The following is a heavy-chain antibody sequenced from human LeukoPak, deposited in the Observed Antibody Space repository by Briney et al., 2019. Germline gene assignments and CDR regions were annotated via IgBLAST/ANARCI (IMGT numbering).Heavy chain of an antibody. Sequence: SETLSLTCTVSGDSISSSDYYWGWIRQPPGKGLGWIGTISYSGSTYYNPSLQSRVTISVDTSKNQFSLELSSVTAANTAVYYCARGSRRLADFHYWGQGTLVTVSS. V-gene: IGHV4-39*01. CDR3: ARGSRRLADFHY. CDR2: ISYSGST. CDR1: GDSISSSDYY. J-gene: IGHJ4*02. D-gene: IGHD1-26*01.